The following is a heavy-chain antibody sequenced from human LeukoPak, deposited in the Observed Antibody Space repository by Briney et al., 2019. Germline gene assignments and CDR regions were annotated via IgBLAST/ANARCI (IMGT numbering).Heavy chain of an antibody. V-gene: IGHV3-30*04. CDR1: GFNFDNFA. CDR2: ISHHGRTK. CDR3: ARPSPPGDGYNPPDH. D-gene: IGHD5-24*01. J-gene: IGHJ4*02. Sequence: PGKSLTLSCVVSGFNFDNFAMHWVRQPLGKGLEWVAVISHHGRTKYYADSMKGRITISRDNSKNTLFLQMNNLRSEDTAVYFCARPSPPGDGYNPPDHWGQGTLVTVSS.